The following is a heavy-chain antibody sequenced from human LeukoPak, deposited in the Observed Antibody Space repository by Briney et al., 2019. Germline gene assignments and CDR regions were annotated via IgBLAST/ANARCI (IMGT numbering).Heavy chain of an antibody. J-gene: IGHJ4*02. D-gene: IGHD5-18*01. V-gene: IGHV3-21*06. CDR1: GLTFSTYT. CDR2: ISSRSNYI. CDR3: ARGRVYGYSSGGLIDY. Sequence: PWGSLRLSCAASGLTFSTYTMHWVRQAPGKGLEWLSSISSRSNYINYSDSVRGRFTISRDNADNSLYLQMNSLSAEDTAVYFCARGRVYGYSSGGLIDYWGQGTTVTVSS.